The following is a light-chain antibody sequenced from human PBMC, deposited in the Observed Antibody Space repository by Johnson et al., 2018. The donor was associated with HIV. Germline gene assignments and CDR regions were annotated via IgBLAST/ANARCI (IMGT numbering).Light chain of an antibody. V-gene: IGLV1-51*02. CDR3: GIWDASLSPLYS. CDR1: VSNIESYF. CDR2: EDN. Sequence: QSVLTQPPSVSAAPGQTVNISCSGNVSNIESYFVSWYQQLPGAAPTLLIYEDNKRPSGIPDRFSGSKSGATATLGITGLQTGDEADYYCGIWDASLSPLYSFGTGTTITVL. J-gene: IGLJ1*01.